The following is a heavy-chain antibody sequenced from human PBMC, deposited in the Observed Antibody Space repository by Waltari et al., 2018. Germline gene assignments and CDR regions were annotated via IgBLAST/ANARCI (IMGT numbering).Heavy chain of an antibody. CDR2: IIPILGIA. J-gene: IGHJ4*02. Sequence: QVQLVQSGAGVKKPGSSVKVSCKASGGTFSSYAISWVRTAHGQGLEWMGGIIPILGIANYAQKFQGRVTITADKSTSTAYMELSSLRSEDTAVYYCASSGCSGGSCYSRFWFDYWGQGTLVTVSS. CDR1: GGTFSSYA. CDR3: ASSGCSGGSCYSRFWFDY. V-gene: IGHV1-69*10. D-gene: IGHD2-15*01.